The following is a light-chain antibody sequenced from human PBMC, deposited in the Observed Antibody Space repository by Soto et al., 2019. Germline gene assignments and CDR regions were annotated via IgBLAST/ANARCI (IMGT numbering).Light chain of an antibody. CDR1: SSDVGGYNS. Sequence: QSVLTQPRSVSGSPGQSVTISCTGTSSDVGGYNSVSWYQQHPGKAPKLMIFDVSKRPSGVPDRFSGSKSGNTASLTISGLQSEDEADYYCCSYAGRSTHVVFGGATQLTVL. CDR3: CSYAGRSTHVV. V-gene: IGLV2-11*01. J-gene: IGLJ2*01. CDR2: DVS.